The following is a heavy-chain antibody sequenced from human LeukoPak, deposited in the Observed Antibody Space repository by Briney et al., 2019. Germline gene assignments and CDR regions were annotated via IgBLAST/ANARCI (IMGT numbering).Heavy chain of an antibody. V-gene: IGHV4-59*01. CDR2: IYYSGST. CDR3: ARDRIVSSAFDI. J-gene: IGHJ3*02. D-gene: IGHD5/OR15-5a*01. CDR1: GGSISSYY. Sequence: PSETLSLTCTVSGGSISSYYWSWIRQPPGKGLEWIGYIYYSGSTNYNPSLKSRVTISVDTSKNQFALKLSSVTAADTAVYYCARDRIVSSAFDIWGQGTMVTVSS.